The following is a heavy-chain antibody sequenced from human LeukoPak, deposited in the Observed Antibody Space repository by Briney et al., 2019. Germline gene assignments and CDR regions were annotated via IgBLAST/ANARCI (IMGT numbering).Heavy chain of an antibody. Sequence: AGGSLRLSCAASGFTFSSYWMHWVRQAPGKGLVWVSRINSDGSSTSYADSVKGRFTISRDNAKNTLYLQMNSLRAEDTAVYYCAKDMSIAARRIYDYWGQGTLVTVSS. V-gene: IGHV3-74*01. J-gene: IGHJ4*02. CDR3: AKDMSIAARRIYDY. CDR2: INSDGSST. D-gene: IGHD6-6*01. CDR1: GFTFSSYW.